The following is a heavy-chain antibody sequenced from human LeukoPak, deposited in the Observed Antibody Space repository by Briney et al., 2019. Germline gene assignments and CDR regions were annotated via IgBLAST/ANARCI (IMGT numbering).Heavy chain of an antibody. Sequence: SSQTLSLTCTVSGASFSSGDQYWNWIRQRPGEGLEWIGSIHPSGALYNNPSLESRVTISIDTSKNQFSLNLNSVTAADTAVYSCSRGLDSRKLGYWGQGTLVTVSS. CDR1: GASFSSGDQY. J-gene: IGHJ4*02. V-gene: IGHV4-31*03. D-gene: IGHD3-22*01. CDR2: IHPSGAL. CDR3: SRGLDSRKLGY.